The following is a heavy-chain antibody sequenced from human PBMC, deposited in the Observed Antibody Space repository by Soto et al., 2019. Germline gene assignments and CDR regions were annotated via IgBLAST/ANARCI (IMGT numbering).Heavy chain of an antibody. CDR1: GGSIRDYY. V-gene: IGHV4-59*08. CDR3: ARLGGYYQAFDS. CDR2: VYYTGTT. Sequence: SETLSLTCTVSGGSIRDYYWVWIRQPPGKGLEWVGYVYYTGTTKYKSSLKSRVTVSVDSSKNQFSLKLDSVTAADTAVYYCARLGGYYQAFDSWGQGTLVTVSS. D-gene: IGHD3-22*01. J-gene: IGHJ4*02.